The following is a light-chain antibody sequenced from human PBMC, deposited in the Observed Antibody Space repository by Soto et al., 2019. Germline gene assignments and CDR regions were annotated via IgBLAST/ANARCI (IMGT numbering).Light chain of an antibody. J-gene: IGKJ3*01. CDR2: GAS. CDR1: QSVSSN. CDR3: QQYNNWPLL. V-gene: IGKV3-15*01. Sequence: EIVMTQSPATLSVSPGERATLSCRASQSVSSNLAWYRQEPGQAPRLLIYGASTRATGIPARFSGSGSGTEFTLTISSLQSEDFAAYYCQQYNNWPLLFGPGTKVDIK.